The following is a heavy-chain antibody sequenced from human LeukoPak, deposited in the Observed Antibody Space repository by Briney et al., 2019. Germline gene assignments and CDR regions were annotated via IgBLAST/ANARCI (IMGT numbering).Heavy chain of an antibody. V-gene: IGHV4-34*01. CDR3: ARGKSSGNQFDY. D-gene: IGHD3-22*01. Sequence: SETLSLTCAVYGGSFSGYYWSWIRQPPGKGLERIGEINHSGSTNYNPSLKSRVTISVDTSKNQFSLKLSSVTAADTAVYYCARGKSSGNQFDYWGQGTLVTVSS. J-gene: IGHJ4*02. CDR1: GGSFSGYY. CDR2: INHSGST.